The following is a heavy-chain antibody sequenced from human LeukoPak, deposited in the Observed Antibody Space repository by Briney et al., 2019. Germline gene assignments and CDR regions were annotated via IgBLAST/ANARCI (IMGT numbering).Heavy chain of an antibody. J-gene: IGHJ4*02. Sequence: KPSETLSLTCTVSGGSISSSSYSWGWIRQPPGKGLEWIGSIYYSGTTYYNPSLKSRVTISVDTSKIQFSLKLSSVAATDTAVYFCAKLPFDFWSCYTHPYFSYQGQRILVTVSS. CDR1: GGSISSSSYS. V-gene: IGHV4-39*01. D-gene: IGHD3-3*01. CDR3: AKLPFDFWSCYTHPYFSY. CDR2: IYYSGTT.